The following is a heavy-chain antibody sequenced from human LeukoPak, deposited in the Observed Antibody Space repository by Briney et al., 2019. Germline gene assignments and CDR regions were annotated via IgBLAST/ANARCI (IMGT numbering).Heavy chain of an antibody. V-gene: IGHV3-21*01. CDR3: ARFPGGMTT. J-gene: IGHJ4*02. CDR2: VSSSSSYI. Sequence: PGGSVSLSYAASGLNLSSYSMNWLRQAPGKGLEWVSSVSSSSSYIYYAESVKARLTIDRDNTKNSLYMQMNTVRAEETAVYYGARFPGGMTTWGQGTLVTVSS. CDR1: GLNLSSYS. D-gene: IGHD2-15*01.